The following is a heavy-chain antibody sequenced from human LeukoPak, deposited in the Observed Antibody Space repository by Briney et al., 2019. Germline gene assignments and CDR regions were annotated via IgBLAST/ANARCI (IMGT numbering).Heavy chain of an antibody. CDR2: IGSSSTHT. CDR3: ARDDRFDGSGHYTAFDV. V-gene: IGHV3-11*05. CDR1: GFTFTDFY. D-gene: IGHD3-22*01. J-gene: IGHJ3*01. Sequence: PGGSLRLSCAASGFTFTDFYMNWIRQAPGKGPEWISFIGSSSTHTNYADSVKGRFTISRDNAKNSLFLQMNSLRDEDTALYYCARDDRFDGSGHYTAFDVWDQGTMVTVSS.